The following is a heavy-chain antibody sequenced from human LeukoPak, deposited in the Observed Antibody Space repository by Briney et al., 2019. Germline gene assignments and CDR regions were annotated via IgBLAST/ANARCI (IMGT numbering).Heavy chain of an antibody. V-gene: IGHV1-3*01. Sequence: ASVKVSCKASGYSFTSYAMHWVRQAPGQRLEWMGWINAGNGNTKYSRKFQGRVTITRDTSASTAYMELSSLRSEDTAVYYCARNYYGSGSYYDFDYWGQGTLVTVS. D-gene: IGHD3-10*01. CDR2: INAGNGNT. J-gene: IGHJ4*02. CDR1: GYSFTSYA. CDR3: ARNYYGSGSYYDFDY.